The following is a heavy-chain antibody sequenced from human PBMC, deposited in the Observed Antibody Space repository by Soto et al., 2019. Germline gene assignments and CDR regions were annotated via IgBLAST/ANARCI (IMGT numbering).Heavy chain of an antibody. CDR2: IIPIFGTA. J-gene: IGHJ6*02. V-gene: IGHV1-69*01. D-gene: IGHD1-20*01. Sequence: QVQLVQSGAEVKKPGSSVKVSCKASGGTFSSYAISWVRQAPGQGLERMGGIIPIFGTANYAQKFQGRVTITADESTSTAYMELSSLRSEDTAVYYCARANLEMYNWSSEGPYYYGMDVWGQGTTVTVSS. CDR1: GGTFSSYA. CDR3: ARANLEMYNWSSEGPYYYGMDV.